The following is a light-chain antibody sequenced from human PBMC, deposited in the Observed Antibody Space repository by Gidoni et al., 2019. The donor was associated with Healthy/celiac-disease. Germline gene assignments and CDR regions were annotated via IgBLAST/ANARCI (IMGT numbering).Light chain of an antibody. CDR2: DGS. V-gene: IGLV2-11*01. CDR1: SSDVCGYNY. CDR3: CSYAGSSTWV. J-gene: IGLJ3*02. Sequence: QSALTQPRSVARSPGQSVTISCTGTSSDVCGYNYVSWYQQHPGKAPKLMIYDGSKRPSGVPDRFSGSKSGNTASLTISGLQAEDEADYYCCSYAGSSTWVFGGGTKLT.